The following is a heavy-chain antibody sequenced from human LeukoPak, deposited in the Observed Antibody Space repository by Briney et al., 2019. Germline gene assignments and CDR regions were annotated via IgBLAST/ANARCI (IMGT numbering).Heavy chain of an antibody. V-gene: IGHV1-18*01. CDR2: ISAYKGNT. J-gene: IGHJ5*02. Sequence: ASVKVSCKASGYTFTTYIIHWVRQAPGQGPEWMEWISAYKGNTNYAQKLQGRVTMTTDTSTSTAYMELRSLRSDDTAVYYCARDGVGARSDWFDPWGQGTLVTVSS. D-gene: IGHD1-26*01. CDR3: ARDGVGARSDWFDP. CDR1: GYTFTTYI.